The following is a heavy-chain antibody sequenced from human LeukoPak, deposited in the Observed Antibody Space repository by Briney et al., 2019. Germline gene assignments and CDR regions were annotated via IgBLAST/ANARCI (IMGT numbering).Heavy chain of an antibody. D-gene: IGHD6-13*01. J-gene: IGHJ4*02. V-gene: IGHV3-30*18. CDR3: AKDSTSSWYGYFDY. CDR2: ISYDGSNK. Sequence: GRSLRLSCAASGFTFSSYGMHWVRQAPGNGLEWVAVISYDGSNKYYADSVKGRFTISRDDSMKTLYLQMNSLRTEDTAVYYCAKDSTSSWYGYFDYWGQETLVTVSS. CDR1: GFTFSSYG.